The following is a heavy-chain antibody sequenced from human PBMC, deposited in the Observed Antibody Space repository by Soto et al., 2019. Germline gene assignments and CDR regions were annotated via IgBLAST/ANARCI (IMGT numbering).Heavy chain of an antibody. CDR1: GFTFSTYA. D-gene: IGHD2-15*01. CDR2: IRGSGAST. CDR3: AKDYYYDSSGGSCYSGRDY. Sequence: GGSLRLSCAASGFTFSTYAMTWVRQVPGKGLEWVSAIRGSGASTYYADSVKGRFTISRDNSKNTLFLQMNSLRVEDTALYYCAKDYYYDSSGGSCYSGRDYWGQGTLVTVSS. J-gene: IGHJ4*02. V-gene: IGHV3-23*01.